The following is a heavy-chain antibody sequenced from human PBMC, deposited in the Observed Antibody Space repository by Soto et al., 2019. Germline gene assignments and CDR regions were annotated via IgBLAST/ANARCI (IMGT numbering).Heavy chain of an antibody. V-gene: IGHV1-69*08. CDR1: GGPFSNDI. CDR2: IIPRLSTS. Sequence: QVQLVQSGAEVKKPGSSVKVSCKASGGPFSNDIITWVRQAPGQGLEWMGRIIPRLSTSTYAQKFQGRLTITADRSTGTAYMELNNLRSEDTAVYYCARDSPIGSTFSGYDAIDYWGQGTRITVSS. D-gene: IGHD5-12*01. CDR3: ARDSPIGSTFSGYDAIDY. J-gene: IGHJ4*02.